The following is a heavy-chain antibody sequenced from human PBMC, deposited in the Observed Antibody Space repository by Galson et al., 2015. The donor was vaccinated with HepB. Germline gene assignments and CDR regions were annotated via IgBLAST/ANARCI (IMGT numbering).Heavy chain of an antibody. CDR3: ARLHPLAWSSGSSTDY. CDR2: ISAYNGNT. D-gene: IGHD3-10*01. Sequence: SVKVSCKASGYTFTSYGISWVRQAPGQGLEWMGWISAYNGNTNYAQKLQGRVTMTTDTSTSTAYMELRSLRSDDTAVYYCARLHPLAWSSGSSTDYWGQGTLVTVSS. J-gene: IGHJ4*02. CDR1: GYTFTSYG. V-gene: IGHV1-18*01.